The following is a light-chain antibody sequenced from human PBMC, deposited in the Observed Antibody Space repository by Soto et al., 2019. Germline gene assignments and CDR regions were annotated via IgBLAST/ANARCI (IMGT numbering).Light chain of an antibody. J-gene: IGKJ1*01. CDR1: QSVSSN. V-gene: IGKV3-15*01. CDR3: QKYNNWPPPT. Sequence: EIVMTQSPATLSVSPGERATLSCRASQSVSSNLAWYQQKPGQAPRLLIYGASTRSTGIPARFSGSGSGTEFTLTISSLQSEDFAVYYCQKYNNWPPPTFGQGTKVEIK. CDR2: GAS.